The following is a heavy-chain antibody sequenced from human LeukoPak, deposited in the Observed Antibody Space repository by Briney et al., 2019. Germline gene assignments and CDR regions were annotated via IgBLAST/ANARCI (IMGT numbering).Heavy chain of an antibody. D-gene: IGHD1-26*01. CDR1: GGSIGSSDSF. V-gene: IGHV4-39*07. CDR3: AGTGSDEI. CDR2: INHSGST. J-gene: IGHJ4*02. Sequence: SETLSLTCTVSGGSIGSSDSFWGWIRQPPGKGLEWIGEINHSGSTNYNPSLKSRVTMSVDTSKNQFSLKLSSVTAADTAVYYCAGTGSDEIWGQGTLVTVSS.